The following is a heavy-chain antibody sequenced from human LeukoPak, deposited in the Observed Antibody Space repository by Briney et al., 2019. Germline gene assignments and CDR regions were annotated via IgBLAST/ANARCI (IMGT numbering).Heavy chain of an antibody. D-gene: IGHD2-15*01. CDR3: ARDILGYCSGGSCYSDYGMDV. Sequence: ASVKVSCKASGYTFTSYGISWVRQAPGQGLEWMGWISAYNGNTNYAQKLQGRVTMTTDTSTSTAYMELRSLRSDDTAVYYCARDILGYCSGGSCYSDYGMDVWGQGTTVTVSS. V-gene: IGHV1-18*01. CDR2: ISAYNGNT. J-gene: IGHJ6*02. CDR1: GYTFTSYG.